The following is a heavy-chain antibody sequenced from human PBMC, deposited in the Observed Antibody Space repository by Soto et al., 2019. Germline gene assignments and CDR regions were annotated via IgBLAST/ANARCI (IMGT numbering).Heavy chain of an antibody. V-gene: IGHV4-34*01. CDR2: INHSGST. D-gene: IGHD3-22*01. CDR3: ARCPTMRLRMALWYFDY. Sequence: WETLSLTCAVYGGSFSGYYWSWIRQPPGKGLEWIGEINHSGSTNYNPSLKSRATISVDTSKNQFSLKLSSVTAADTAVYYCARCPTMRLRMALWYFDYWGQGTLVTVSS. CDR1: GGSFSGYY. J-gene: IGHJ4*02.